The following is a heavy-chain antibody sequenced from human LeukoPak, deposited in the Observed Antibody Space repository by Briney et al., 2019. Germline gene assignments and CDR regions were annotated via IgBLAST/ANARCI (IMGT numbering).Heavy chain of an antibody. J-gene: IGHJ4*02. CDR2: ISSSSSYI. Sequence: GGSLRLSCAASGFTFSSYSMNWVRQAPGKGLEWVSSISSSSSYIYYADSVKGRFTIYRDNSKNVLYLQMNSLRADDTAVYYCAKTLWGLTLLSSDHWGQGTLVTDSS. D-gene: IGHD2-21*02. CDR3: AKTLWGLTLLSSDH. CDR1: GFTFSSYS. V-gene: IGHV3-21*04.